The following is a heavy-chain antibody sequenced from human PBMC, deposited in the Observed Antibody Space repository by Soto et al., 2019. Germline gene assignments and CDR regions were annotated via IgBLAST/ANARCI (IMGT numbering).Heavy chain of an antibody. CDR2: ISRTGDSA. V-gene: IGHV3-23*01. Sequence: EVHLLESGGALVQPGGSLTLSCAASGFSFSDYAMSWVRQAPGKGLEWVSSISRTGDSAYYADSVKGRFAISRDRSKNRLSLQMNSLRVDDTGVYYCAKGPYGSGYYHNWFDSWGQGTLITGSS. D-gene: IGHD3-22*01. CDR3: AKGPYGSGYYHNWFDS. J-gene: IGHJ5*01. CDR1: GFSFSDYA.